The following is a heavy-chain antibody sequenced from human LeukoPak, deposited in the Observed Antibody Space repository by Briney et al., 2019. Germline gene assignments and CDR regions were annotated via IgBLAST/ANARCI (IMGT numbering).Heavy chain of an antibody. Sequence: PETLSLTCSVSGGSITNYYWSWIRQSPGKGLEWIGFIYNTGRTNYNPSLQSRVTMSIDTSKNQFSLKLSSVTAADTAVYYCARQGELAIDYWGQGTLVTVSS. D-gene: IGHD1-26*01. CDR3: ARQGELAIDY. CDR1: GGSITNYY. V-gene: IGHV4-59*08. J-gene: IGHJ4*02. CDR2: IYNTGRT.